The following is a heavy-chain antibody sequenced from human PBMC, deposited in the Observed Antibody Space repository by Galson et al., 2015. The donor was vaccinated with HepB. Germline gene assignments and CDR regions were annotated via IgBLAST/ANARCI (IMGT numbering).Heavy chain of an antibody. Sequence: SVKVSCKASGYTFTGYYMHWVRQAPGQGLEWMGWINPNSGGTNYAQKFQGWVTMTRDTSISTAYMELSRLRSDDTAVYYCARDMYSSSPYYYYYYGMDVWGQGTTVTVSS. V-gene: IGHV1-2*04. CDR2: INPNSGGT. J-gene: IGHJ6*02. CDR3: ARDMYSSSPYYYYYYGMDV. CDR1: GYTFTGYY. D-gene: IGHD6-13*01.